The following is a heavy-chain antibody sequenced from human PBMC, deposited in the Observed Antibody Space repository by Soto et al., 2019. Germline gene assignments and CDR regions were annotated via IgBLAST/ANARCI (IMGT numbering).Heavy chain of an antibody. J-gene: IGHJ6*02. D-gene: IGHD2-2*01. V-gene: IGHV1-69*06. CDR3: ARGILYCSSTSCYPDFYYYYDGMDG. CDR1: GGTFSRYA. Sequence: SVKVSCKASGGTFSRYAISWVRQAPGQGLEWMGGIIPIFGTANYAQKFQGRVTITADKSTSTAYMELSSLRSEDTAVYYCARGILYCSSTSCYPDFYYYYDGMDGWGQGTTVT. CDR2: IIPIFGTA.